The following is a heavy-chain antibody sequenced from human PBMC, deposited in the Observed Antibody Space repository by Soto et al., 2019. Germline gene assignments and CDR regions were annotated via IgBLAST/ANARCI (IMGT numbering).Heavy chain of an antibody. Sequence: EVQLLESGGGLVQPGGSLRLSCAASGFTFNNHGMSWVRQAPGKGLEWVSSISGSGGSTYYAVSVKGRFTISRDNSKNTLYLEMKSLKAEDTAVYYCAKGGGYSWFDPWGQGTLITVSS. CDR1: GFTFNNHG. V-gene: IGHV3-23*01. CDR2: ISGSGGST. CDR3: AKGGGYSWFDP. J-gene: IGHJ5*02. D-gene: IGHD1-26*01.